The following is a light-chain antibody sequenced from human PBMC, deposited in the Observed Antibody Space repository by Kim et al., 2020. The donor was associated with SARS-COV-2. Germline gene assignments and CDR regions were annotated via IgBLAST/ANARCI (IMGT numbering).Light chain of an antibody. CDR2: AAS. V-gene: IGKV1-39*01. CDR1: QSISGY. CDR3: QQSDTAPYT. Sequence: SASVGDRVTITGRASQSISGYLNWYQQKPGKAPNLLIYAASNLQDGVPSRFSGSGFGTDFTLTIRSLQPEDFSTYYCQQSDTAPYTFGQGTKLEI. J-gene: IGKJ2*01.